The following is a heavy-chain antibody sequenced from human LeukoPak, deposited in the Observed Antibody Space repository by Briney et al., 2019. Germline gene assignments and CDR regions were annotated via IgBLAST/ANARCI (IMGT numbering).Heavy chain of an antibody. D-gene: IGHD3-10*01. CDR1: GFTFSSYA. CDR3: AKASVMYYYGSGSYYYYYGMDV. CDR2: MSGSGGST. Sequence: PGGSLRLSCAASGFTFSSYAMSWVRQAPGKGLEWVSAMSGSGGSTYYADSVKGRFTISRDNSKNTLYLQMNSLRAEDTAVYYCAKASVMYYYGSGSYYYYYGMDVWGQGTTVTVSS. V-gene: IGHV3-23*01. J-gene: IGHJ6*02.